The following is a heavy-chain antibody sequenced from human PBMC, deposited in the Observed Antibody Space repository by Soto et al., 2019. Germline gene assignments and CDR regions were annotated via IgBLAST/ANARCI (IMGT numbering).Heavy chain of an antibody. Sequence: PGGSLRLSCAISGFIFSGDWMHWVRQAPGKGLEWISRIDVDGSGTSYADSVKGRFTISRDNSKNTLYLQMNSLRAEDTAVYYCAKRATGTYFDYWGQGTLVTVSS. J-gene: IGHJ4*02. CDR3: AKRATGTYFDY. D-gene: IGHD1-1*01. CDR2: IDVDGSGT. CDR1: GFIFSGDW. V-gene: IGHV3-74*01.